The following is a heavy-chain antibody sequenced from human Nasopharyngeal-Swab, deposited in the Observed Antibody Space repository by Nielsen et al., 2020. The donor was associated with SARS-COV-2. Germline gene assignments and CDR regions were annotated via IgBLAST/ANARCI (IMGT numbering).Heavy chain of an antibody. CDR3: AGGTYYYYGMGV. D-gene: IGHD3-16*01. J-gene: IGHJ6*02. CDR2: IYYSGTT. V-gene: IGHV4-59*01. Sequence: WIRQPPGKGLEWIGFIYYSGTTSYNPSLMSRVTITVDTSKNQFSLDLNSVTAADTAVYYCAGGTYYYYGMGVWGQGITVTVSS.